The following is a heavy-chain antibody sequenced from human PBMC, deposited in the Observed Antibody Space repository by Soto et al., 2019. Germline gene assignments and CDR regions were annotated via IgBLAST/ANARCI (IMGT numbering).Heavy chain of an antibody. CDR1: GGTFSNYA. CDR2: SIPIFGTA. Sequence: QVQLVQSGAEVKKPGSSVKVSCKASGGTFSNYAISWVRQAPGQGLEWMGGSIPIFGTADYAQKFQGGVTMTAVESTSTPYMVLSSLRSEDTAVYYCAIHGNGKSPFYYYYGMDVWGQGTTVTVSS. J-gene: IGHJ6*02. D-gene: IGHD4-17*01. V-gene: IGHV1-69*12. CDR3: AIHGNGKSPFYYYYGMDV.